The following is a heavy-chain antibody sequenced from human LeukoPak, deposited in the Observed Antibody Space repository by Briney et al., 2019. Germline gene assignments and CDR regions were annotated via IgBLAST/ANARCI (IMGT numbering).Heavy chain of an antibody. J-gene: IGHJ4*02. V-gene: IGHV4-59*01. CDR2: IYYNGRT. CDR1: GGSISTYY. CDR3: ARDYNNYIVDH. D-gene: IGHD3-10*01. Sequence: SGTLSLNCTVSGGSISTYYWTWIRQPPGKPLEWIGYIYYNGRTKYNPSLKSRVTMSIDTSENQFSLNLSSVTTADTAVYYCARDYNNYIVDHWGQGALVTVSS.